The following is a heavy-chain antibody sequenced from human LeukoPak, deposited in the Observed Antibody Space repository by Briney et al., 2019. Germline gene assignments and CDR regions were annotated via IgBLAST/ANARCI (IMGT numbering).Heavy chain of an antibody. V-gene: IGHV3-43*02. J-gene: IGHJ4*02. Sequence: GGSLRLSCVASGFTFADHVFHWIRQVPGKGLEWLAFISEDDDTYYADSVQGRFTISRDNSKNSLYFELQSLTTDDAAPYYCVKEASDPYFFDFWGQGTLVTVSS. CDR3: VKEASDPYFFDF. CDR1: GFTFADHV. CDR2: ISEDDDT.